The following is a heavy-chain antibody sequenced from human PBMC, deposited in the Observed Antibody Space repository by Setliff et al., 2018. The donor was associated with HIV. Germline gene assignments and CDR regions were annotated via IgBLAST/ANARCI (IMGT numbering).Heavy chain of an antibody. Sequence: GASVKVSCKASGYTFTSYYMNWVRQAPGQGLEWMGIINPSGGSSTYAQKFQGRAAMTRDTSTSTVYMELSSLRSEDTAVYYCARDRVRITIFGANDASDIWGQGTMVTVSS. CDR3: ARDRVRITIFGANDASDI. J-gene: IGHJ3*02. CDR1: GYTFTSYY. CDR2: INPSGGSS. D-gene: IGHD3-3*01. V-gene: IGHV1-46*01.